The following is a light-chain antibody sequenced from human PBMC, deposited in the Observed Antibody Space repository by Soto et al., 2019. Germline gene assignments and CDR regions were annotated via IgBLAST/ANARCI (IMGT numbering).Light chain of an antibody. V-gene: IGKV1-17*01. J-gene: IGKJ1*01. CDR2: AAS. CDR1: QSLLYSSNNKNY. Sequence: DIVMTQSPDSLAVSLGERATINCKSSQSLLYSSNNKNYLGWYQQKPGKAPKRLIYAASSLQSGVPSRFSGSGSGTEFTLTISSLQPEDFATYYCLQHNSYPWTFGQGTKVDI. CDR3: LQHNSYPWT.